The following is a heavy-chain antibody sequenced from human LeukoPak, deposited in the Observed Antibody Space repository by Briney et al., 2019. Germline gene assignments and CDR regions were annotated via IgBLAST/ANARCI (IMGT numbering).Heavy chain of an antibody. J-gene: IGHJ6*03. Sequence: SETLSLTCAVYGGSFSGYYWSWIRQPPGKGLEWIGEINHSGSTNYNPSLKSRVTISVDTSKNQFSLKLSSVTAADTAVYYCASRYSSSWYYYYYYMDVWGKGTTVTVSS. CDR3: ASRYSSSWYYYYYYMDV. V-gene: IGHV4-34*01. D-gene: IGHD6-13*01. CDR2: INHSGST. CDR1: GGSFSGYY.